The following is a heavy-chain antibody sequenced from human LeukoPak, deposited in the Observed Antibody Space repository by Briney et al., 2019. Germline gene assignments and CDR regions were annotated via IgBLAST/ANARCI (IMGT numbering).Heavy chain of an antibody. J-gene: IGHJ6*03. CDR1: GGSISSSSYY. D-gene: IGHD6-13*01. CDR2: IYYSGST. Sequence: PSETLSLTCTVSGGSISSSSYYWGWIRQPPGKGLEWIGSIYYSGSTYYNPSLKSRVTISVDTSKNQFSLKLSSVTAADTAVYYSARPYSSQYYYYYMDVWGKGTTVTVSS. V-gene: IGHV4-39*01. CDR3: ARPYSSQYYYYYMDV.